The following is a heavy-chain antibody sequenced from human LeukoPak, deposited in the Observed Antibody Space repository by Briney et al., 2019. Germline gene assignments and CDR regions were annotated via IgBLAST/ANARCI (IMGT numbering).Heavy chain of an antibody. J-gene: IGHJ2*01. CDR1: GFTFSSYA. CDR2: ISGSGGST. D-gene: IGHD1-14*01. V-gene: IGHV3-23*01. Sequence: GGSLRFSCAASGFTFSSYAMSWVRQAPGKGLEWVSAISGSGGSTYYADSVKGRFTISRDNSKNTLYLQMNSLRAEDTAVYYCAKSDHGFWYFDLWGRGTLVTVSS. CDR3: AKSDHGFWYFDL.